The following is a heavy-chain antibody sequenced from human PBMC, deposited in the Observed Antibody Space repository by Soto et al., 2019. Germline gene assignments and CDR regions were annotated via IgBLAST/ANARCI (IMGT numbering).Heavy chain of an antibody. CDR1: GFTFTNAC. V-gene: IGHV3-15*01. J-gene: IGHJ4*02. D-gene: IGHD3-22*01. CDR3: TKSVEVVVHPFEY. CDR2: IKSKTDGGTA. Sequence: PGVSXRLSCSASGFTFTNACISLVGHAPGKGLECVGRIKSKTDGGTADFAAPVKGRFSISRDDSKNTLYMKMNSLKTEDTAIYYCTKSVEVVVHPFEYWGPGTRVTV.